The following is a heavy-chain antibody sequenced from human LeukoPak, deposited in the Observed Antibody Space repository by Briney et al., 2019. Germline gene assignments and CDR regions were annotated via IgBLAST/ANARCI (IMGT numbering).Heavy chain of an antibody. D-gene: IGHD2-2*01. CDR2: IHYTGST. CDR3: ARQDAMGGYFDY. CDR1: GGSFSGYY. Sequence: SETLSLTCAVYGGSFSGYYWSWIRQPPGKGLEWVGYIHYTGSTNYNPSLKSRVTISVDTSKNQFSLKLSSVTAADTAVYYCARQDAMGGYFDYWGQGTLVTVSS. J-gene: IGHJ4*02. V-gene: IGHV4-34*01.